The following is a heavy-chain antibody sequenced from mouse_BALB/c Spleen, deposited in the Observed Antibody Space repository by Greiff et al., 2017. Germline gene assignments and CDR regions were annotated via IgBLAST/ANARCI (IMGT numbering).Heavy chain of an antibody. J-gene: IGHJ3*01. CDR3: ARPRYDETWFAY. CDR2: IYPGGGYT. Sequence: VQLQQSGAELVRPGTSVKISCKASGYTFTNYWLGWVKQRPGHGLEWIGYIYPGGGYTNYTEKFKGKATLTADTSSSTAYMQLSSLTSEDSAVYFCARPRYDETWFAYWGQGTLVTVSA. D-gene: IGHD2-14*01. V-gene: IGHV1-63*02. CDR1: GYTFTNYW.